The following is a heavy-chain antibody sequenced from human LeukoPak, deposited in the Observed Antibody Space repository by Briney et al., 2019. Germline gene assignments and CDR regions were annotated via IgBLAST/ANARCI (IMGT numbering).Heavy chain of an antibody. V-gene: IGHV3-30-3*01. CDR2: ISSDGSNK. Sequence: GGSQRLSCAASGFTFSSYAMHWVRQAPGKGLEWVAVISSDGSNKYYADSVKGRFTISRDNSKNTLYLQMNSLRAEDTAVYYCARDMYDSSGYLFDYWGQGTLVTVSS. CDR1: GFTFSSYA. J-gene: IGHJ4*02. CDR3: ARDMYDSSGYLFDY. D-gene: IGHD3-22*01.